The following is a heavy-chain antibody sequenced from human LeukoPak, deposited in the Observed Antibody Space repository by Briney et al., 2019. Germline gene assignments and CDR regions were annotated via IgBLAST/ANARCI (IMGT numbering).Heavy chain of an antibody. Sequence: PGRSLRLSCAASGFTFSSYAMHWVRQAPGKGLEWVAVISYDGSNKYYADSVKGRFTISRDNSKNTLYLQMNSLRAEDTAVYYCARDWGYSGYDGHEYWGQGTLVTVSS. CDR2: ISYDGSNK. V-gene: IGHV3-30-3*01. D-gene: IGHD5-12*01. CDR1: GFTFSSYA. CDR3: ARDWGYSGYDGHEY. J-gene: IGHJ4*02.